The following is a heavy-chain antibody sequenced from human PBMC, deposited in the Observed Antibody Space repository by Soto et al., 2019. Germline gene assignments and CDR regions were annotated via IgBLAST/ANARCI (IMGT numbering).Heavy chain of an antibody. CDR1: GFTFSSYA. CDR2: SSGSGGST. CDR3: AKAGGVPPYYYYGMDV. V-gene: IGHV3-23*01. J-gene: IGHJ6*02. D-gene: IGHD3-10*01. Sequence: EVQLLESGGGLVQPGGSLRLSCAASGFTFSSYAMSWVRQAPGKGLEWVSASSGSGGSTYYADSVKGRFTIARDNSKNTLYLQMNSLRAEDTAVYYCAKAGGVPPYYYYGMDVWGQGTTVTVSS.